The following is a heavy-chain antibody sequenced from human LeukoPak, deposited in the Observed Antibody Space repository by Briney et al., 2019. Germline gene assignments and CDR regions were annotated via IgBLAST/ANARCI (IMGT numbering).Heavy chain of an antibody. Sequence: PSETLSLTRTVPGGSISSYYWRSIPPPAGKGLEWIGRIYTSGSSTYNTSLKSRVTMSVDTSKNQFSLKLMSVTAADTAVYYCARDSGTTGEVKFDPWGQGTLVTVSS. CDR2: IYTSGSS. CDR3: ARDSGTTGEVKFDP. V-gene: IGHV4-4*07. D-gene: IGHD3-10*01. CDR1: GGSISSYY. J-gene: IGHJ5*02.